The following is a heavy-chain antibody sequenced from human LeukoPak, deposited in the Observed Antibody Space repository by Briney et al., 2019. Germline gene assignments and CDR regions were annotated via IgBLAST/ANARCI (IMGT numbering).Heavy chain of an antibody. Sequence: ASVKVSCKASGYTFTSYYMHWVRQAPGQGLEWMGWINPNSGGTNYAQKFQGRVTMTRDTSISTAYMELSRLRSDDTAVYYCARGQHYDSSGYIMEQWGQGTLVTVSS. V-gene: IGHV1-2*02. CDR3: ARGQHYDSSGYIMEQ. CDR2: INPNSGGT. CDR1: GYTFTSYY. D-gene: IGHD3-22*01. J-gene: IGHJ4*02.